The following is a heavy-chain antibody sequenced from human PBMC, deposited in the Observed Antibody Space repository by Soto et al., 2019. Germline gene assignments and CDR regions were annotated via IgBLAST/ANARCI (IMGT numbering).Heavy chain of an antibody. CDR1: GGTFSSYT. D-gene: IGHD6-19*01. CDR2: IIPILGIA. CDR3: ASTLRQTVKWLVS. V-gene: IGHV1-69*02. J-gene: IGHJ5*02. Sequence: SVKVSCKASGGTFSSYTISWVRQAPGQGLEWMGRIIPILGIANYAQKFQGRVTITADKSTSTAYMELSSLRSEDTAVYYCASTLRQTVKWLVSWGQGTLVTVSS.